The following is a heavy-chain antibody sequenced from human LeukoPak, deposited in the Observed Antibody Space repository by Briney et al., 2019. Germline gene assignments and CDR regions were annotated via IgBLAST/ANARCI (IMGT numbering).Heavy chain of an antibody. CDR2: MNPNSGNT. V-gene: IGHV1-8*01. J-gene: IGHJ5*02. D-gene: IGHD5-12*01. CDR1: RDIFNSYA. CDR3: ARRPIVATILKTHWFDP. Sequence: ASVKVSCKASRDIFNSYAIGWVRQATGQGLEWMGWMNPNSGNTGYAQKFQGRVTMTRNTSISTAYMELSSLRSEDTAVYYCARRPIVATILKTHWFDPWGQGTLVTVSS.